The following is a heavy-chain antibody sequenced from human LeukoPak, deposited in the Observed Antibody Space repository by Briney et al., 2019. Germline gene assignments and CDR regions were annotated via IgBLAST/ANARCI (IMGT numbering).Heavy chain of an antibody. V-gene: IGHV3-23*01. D-gene: IGHD3-10*01. CDR2: ISGSGGST. Sequence: GGSLRLSGAASGFTFSSYAMSWVRQAPGKGLEWVSAISGSGGSTYYADSVKGRFTISRDNAKNSLYLQMNSLRAEDTAVYYCARDWNYGSGSYYIPQNWFDPWGQGTLVTVSS. CDR1: GFTFSSYA. J-gene: IGHJ5*02. CDR3: ARDWNYGSGSYYIPQNWFDP.